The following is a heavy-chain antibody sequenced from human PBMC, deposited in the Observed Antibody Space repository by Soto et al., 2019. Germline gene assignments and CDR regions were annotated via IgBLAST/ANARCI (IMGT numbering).Heavy chain of an antibody. CDR2: TRNKANSYTT. Sequence: GGSLRLSCAASGFTFSDHYMDWVRQAPGKGLEWVGRTRNKANSYTTEYAASVKGRFTISRDDSKNSMYLQMNSLKTEDTAVYYCARGKGGISSGYDLPGRYYYYYGMDVWGQGTTVTVSS. CDR1: GFTFSDHY. V-gene: IGHV3-72*01. CDR3: ARGKGGISSGYDLPGRYYYYYGMDV. J-gene: IGHJ6*02. D-gene: IGHD5-12*01.